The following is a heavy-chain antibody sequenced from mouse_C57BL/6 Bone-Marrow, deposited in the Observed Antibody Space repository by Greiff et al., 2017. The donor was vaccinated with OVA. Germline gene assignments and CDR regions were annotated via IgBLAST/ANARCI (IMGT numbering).Heavy chain of an antibody. CDR3: TPSNSDVGTWFAY. CDR2: IDPENGDT. J-gene: IGHJ3*01. V-gene: IGHV14-4*01. D-gene: IGHD4-1*01. Sequence: VQLKESGAELVRPGASVKLSCTASGFNIKDDYMHWVKQRPEQGLEWIGWIDPENGDTEYASKFQGKATITADTSSNTAYLQLSSLPSEDTAVYYSTPSNSDVGTWFAYWGQGTLVTVSA. CDR1: GFNIKDDY.